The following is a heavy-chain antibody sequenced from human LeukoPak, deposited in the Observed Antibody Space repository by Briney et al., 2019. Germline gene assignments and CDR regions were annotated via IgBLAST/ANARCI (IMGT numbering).Heavy chain of an antibody. CDR1: GFTFSSYW. CDR2: IKQDGGEQ. J-gene: IGHJ4*02. D-gene: IGHD6-19*01. V-gene: IGHV3-7*01. CDR3: ARAVAGPYYFDY. Sequence: PGGSLRLSCVASGFTFSSYWMSWVRQAPGKGLEWVANIKQDGGEQCYVDSVKGRFTISRDNAKNSLYLQMNSLRAEDTAVYYCARAVAGPYYFDYWGQGTLVTVSS.